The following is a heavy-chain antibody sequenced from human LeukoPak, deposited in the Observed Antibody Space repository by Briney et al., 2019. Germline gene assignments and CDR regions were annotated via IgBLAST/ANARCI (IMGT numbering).Heavy chain of an antibody. CDR1: GFTFSSYA. Sequence: GGSLRLSCATSGFTFSSYAMSWVRQAPGKGLEWGSATSGSGGSTYYADPVKGRFTISRDNSKNTLYLQMNSLRAEDTAVYYCAKTPRSSSGYYDYWGQGTLVTVSS. CDR2: TSGSGGST. V-gene: IGHV3-23*01. CDR3: AKTPRSSSGYYDY. J-gene: IGHJ4*02. D-gene: IGHD3-22*01.